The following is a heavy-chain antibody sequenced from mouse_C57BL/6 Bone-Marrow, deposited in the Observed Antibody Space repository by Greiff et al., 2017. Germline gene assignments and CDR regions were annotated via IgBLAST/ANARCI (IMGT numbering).Heavy chain of an antibody. D-gene: IGHD4-1*01. CDR1: GYSITSGYY. J-gene: IGHJ3*01. V-gene: IGHV3-6*01. CDR2: ISYDGSN. CDR3: ARGVWEAWFGY. Sequence: VQLQQSGPGLVKPSQSLSLTCSVTGYSITSGYYWNWIRQFPGNKLEWMGYISYDGSNNYNPSLKNRIAITRDTSKNQFFLKLMSVTTEDTAAYYCARGVWEAWFGYWGQGTLVTVSA.